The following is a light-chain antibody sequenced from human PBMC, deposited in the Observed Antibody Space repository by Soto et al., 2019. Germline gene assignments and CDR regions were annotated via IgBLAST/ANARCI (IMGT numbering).Light chain of an antibody. CDR2: DAS. Sequence: EIVSTQSPDTLSLSPGERATLSCRASQSVTTYLAWYQQKPGQAPRLLIYDASKRATGVPARFSGSGSGTDFTLTISSLESEDFAVYYCQQRSKWPRLFGGGTKVEIK. CDR3: QQRSKWPRL. CDR1: QSVTTY. V-gene: IGKV3-11*01. J-gene: IGKJ4*01.